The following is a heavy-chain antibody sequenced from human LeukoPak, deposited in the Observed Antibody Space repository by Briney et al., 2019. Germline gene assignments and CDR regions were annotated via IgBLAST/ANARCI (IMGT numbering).Heavy chain of an antibody. Sequence: AGGSLRLSCAASGFTFSSYAMSWVRQAPGKGLEWVSGISWNSGNIGYADSVKGRFTISRDNAKNSLYLQMNSLRAEDMALYYCAKGSYFGSPFGYWGQGTLVTVSS. J-gene: IGHJ4*02. CDR1: GFTFSSYA. V-gene: IGHV3-9*03. CDR2: ISWNSGNI. D-gene: IGHD3-10*01. CDR3: AKGSYFGSPFGY.